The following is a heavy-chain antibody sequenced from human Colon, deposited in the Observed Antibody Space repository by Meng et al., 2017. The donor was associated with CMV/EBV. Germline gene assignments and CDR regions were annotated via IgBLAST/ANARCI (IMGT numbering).Heavy chain of an antibody. CDR2: ISWNGGRV. Sequence: GGSLRLSCAFSGISFKSYAMSWVRQAPGQGLEWVAGISWNGGRVGYADSVKGRFTISRDNAKNSVYLQMNSLRVEDTGFYYCAKDIAMAGVINGVEDWGQGTLVTVSS. CDR3: AKDIAMAGVINGVED. V-gene: IGHV3-9*01. CDR1: GISFKSYA. J-gene: IGHJ4*02. D-gene: IGHD3-10*01.